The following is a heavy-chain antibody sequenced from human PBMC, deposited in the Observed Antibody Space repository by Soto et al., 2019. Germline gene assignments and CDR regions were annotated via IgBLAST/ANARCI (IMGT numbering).Heavy chain of an antibody. CDR2: INPNSGGT. CDR1: GYTFTGYY. CDR3: ARSPSRYSSAIALWYFDL. V-gene: IGHV1-2*04. D-gene: IGHD6-19*01. J-gene: IGHJ2*01. Sequence: ASVKVSCKASGYTFTGYYTHWVRQAPGQGLEWMGWINPNSGGTNYAQKFQGWVTMTRDTSISTAYMELSRLRSDDTAVYYCARSPSRYSSAIALWYFDLWGRGTLVTVSS.